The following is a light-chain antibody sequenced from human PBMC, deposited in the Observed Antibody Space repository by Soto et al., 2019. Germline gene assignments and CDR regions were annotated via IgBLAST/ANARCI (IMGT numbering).Light chain of an antibody. Sequence: EILMTQYPATLSVSPGDRATLSCGASQSVSNNLAWYQQRPGQAPRLLIYGASTRATGIPARFSGSGSGTEFTLTISSLKSEDFAVYYCQQYNDWLPWTFGQGTKVDI. CDR3: QQYNDWLPWT. CDR2: GAS. CDR1: QSVSNN. J-gene: IGKJ1*01. V-gene: IGKV3-15*01.